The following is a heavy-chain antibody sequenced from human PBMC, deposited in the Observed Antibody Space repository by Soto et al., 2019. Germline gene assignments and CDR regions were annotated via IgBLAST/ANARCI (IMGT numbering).Heavy chain of an antibody. CDR1: GFTFSSYA. J-gene: IGHJ4*02. CDR3: ASGIKAVDDCGEYFDF. V-gene: IGHV3-30-3*01. CDR2: ISYDGNNK. Sequence: QVQLVESGGGVVQPGRSLRLSCAASGFTFSSYAMHWVRQAPGKGLAWVAVISYDGNNKYYADPVKGRFTISRDHSKNTLVLKMNCLRAEDTAEYYCASGIKAVDDCGEYFDFWGQGTLLTVST. D-gene: IGHD4-17*01.